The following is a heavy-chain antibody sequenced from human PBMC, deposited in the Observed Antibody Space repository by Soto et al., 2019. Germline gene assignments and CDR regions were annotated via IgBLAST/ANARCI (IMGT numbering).Heavy chain of an antibody. CDR1: GYSFAGYW. J-gene: IGHJ6*02. Sequence: GESLKISCKGSGYSFAGYWITWVRQKPGKGLEWMGRIDPSDSQTYYSPSFRGHVTISVTKSITTVSLQWSSLRASDTAMYYCAGRTQTAATCPYFHYCMDVWGQGTTVTVSS. CDR2: IDPSDSQT. CDR3: AGRTQTAATCPYFHYCMDV. V-gene: IGHV5-10-1*01. D-gene: IGHD2-15*01.